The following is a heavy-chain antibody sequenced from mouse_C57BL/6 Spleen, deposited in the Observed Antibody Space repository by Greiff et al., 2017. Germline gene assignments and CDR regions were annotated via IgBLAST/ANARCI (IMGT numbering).Heavy chain of an antibody. CDR1: GFTFSDYY. CDR2: INYDGSST. V-gene: IGHV5-16*01. CDR3: ARDDNYFDC. Sequence: EVQRVESEGGLVQPGSSMKLSCTASGFTFSDYYMAWVRQVPEKGLEWVANINYDGSSTYYLDSLKSRFIISRDNAKNILYLQMSSLKSEDTATYYCARDDNYFDCWGQGTTLTVSS. J-gene: IGHJ2*01.